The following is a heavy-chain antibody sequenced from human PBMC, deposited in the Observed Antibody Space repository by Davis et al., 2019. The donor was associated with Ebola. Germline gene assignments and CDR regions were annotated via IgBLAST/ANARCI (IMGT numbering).Heavy chain of an antibody. CDR1: GGSISSYY. J-gene: IGHJ5*02. D-gene: IGHD6-19*01. V-gene: IGHV4-34*01. CDR2: IDHSGRT. Sequence: MPSETLSLTCTVSGGSISSYYWTWIRQPPGRGLEWIGEIDHSGRTKYNPSLESRLTISVVTSDRYFFLNLISVTAADTAVYYCARGARYRSAWFDPWGQGTLVTVSS. CDR3: ARGARYRSAWFDP.